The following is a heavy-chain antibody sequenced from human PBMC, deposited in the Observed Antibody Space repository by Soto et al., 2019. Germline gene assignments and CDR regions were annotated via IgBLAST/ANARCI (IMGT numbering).Heavy chain of an antibody. J-gene: IGHJ4*02. CDR3: ARDIGGSSGWYVDY. V-gene: IGHV4-59*01. CDR1: GGSITSYY. CDR2: IYYSGST. D-gene: IGHD6-19*01. Sequence: SEALSLTCTVSGGSITSYYWSWIRQPPGKGLEWIGYIYYSGSTSYNPSLKSRVTISLDTPKNQFSLKLSSVTAADTAVYYCARDIGGSSGWYVDYWGRGTLVTVSS.